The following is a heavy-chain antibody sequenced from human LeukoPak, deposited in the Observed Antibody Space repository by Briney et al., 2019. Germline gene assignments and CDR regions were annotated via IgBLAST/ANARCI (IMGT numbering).Heavy chain of an antibody. D-gene: IGHD5-18*01. CDR3: VKDHEYSYDY. Sequence: PGGSLRLSCSASGFIFNNYAMRWVRQAPGKGLEFVSTISINGDNTYYADSVKGRFTISRDNFKNTLYLQMRSLRAEDTAVYYCVKDHEYSYDYWGRGTLVTVSS. CDR1: GFIFNNYA. CDR2: ISINGDNT. V-gene: IGHV3-64D*06. J-gene: IGHJ4*02.